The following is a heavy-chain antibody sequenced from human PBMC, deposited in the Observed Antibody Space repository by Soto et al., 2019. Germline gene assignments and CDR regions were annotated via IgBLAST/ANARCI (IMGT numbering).Heavy chain of an antibody. CDR2: ISYSGST. Sequence: SETLSLTCTVSGASITTYYWSWIRQPPGKGLEWIGYISYSGSTDYNPSLKSRVTISVDASKNQISLKLSSVTAADTAVYYCARHNGPLYVGYYYDMDVWGQGTTVTVSS. V-gene: IGHV4-59*08. CDR1: GASITTYY. J-gene: IGHJ6*02. D-gene: IGHD3-16*01. CDR3: ARHNGPLYVGYYYDMDV.